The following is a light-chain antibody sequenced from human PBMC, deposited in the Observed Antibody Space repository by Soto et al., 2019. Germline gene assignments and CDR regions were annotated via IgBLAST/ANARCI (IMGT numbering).Light chain of an antibody. CDR2: DAS. Sequence: EIGLTQSPATLSLSPGERATLSCRASQSVSSYLAWYQQKPGQAPRLLIYDASNRATGIPARFSGSGSGTDFTLTISILEPEDFAVDYCQQRSNWLTFGGGTKV. V-gene: IGKV3-11*01. CDR3: QQRSNWLT. J-gene: IGKJ4*01. CDR1: QSVSSY.